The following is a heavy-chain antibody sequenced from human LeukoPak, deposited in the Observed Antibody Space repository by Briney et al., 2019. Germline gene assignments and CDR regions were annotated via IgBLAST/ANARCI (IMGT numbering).Heavy chain of an antibody. D-gene: IGHD3-16*01. J-gene: IGHJ3*01. CDR3: TRVGEDDTFDL. Sequence: GGSLRLSCAASGFTVSSNYMSWVRQGPGKGVEWVSFIYSGDSTYYADSVKGRFTISRDNSKNTLYLQMNSLRAEDTAVYYCTRVGEDDTFDLWGQGTMVTVSS. CDR2: IYSGDST. V-gene: IGHV3-66*01. CDR1: GFTVSSNY.